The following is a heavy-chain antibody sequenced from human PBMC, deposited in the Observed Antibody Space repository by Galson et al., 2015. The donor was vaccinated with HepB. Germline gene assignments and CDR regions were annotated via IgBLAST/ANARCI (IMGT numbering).Heavy chain of an antibody. J-gene: IGHJ3*02. CDR3: ARDGGTYGSAAFDI. D-gene: IGHD3-10*01. Sequence: TLSLTCTVSGGSISSGGYYWSWIRQHPGKGLEWIGYIYYSGSTYYNPSLKSRVTISVDTSKNQFSLKLSSVTAADTAVYYCARDGGTYGSAAFDIWGQGTMVTVSS. CDR2: IYYSGST. V-gene: IGHV4-31*03. CDR1: GGSISSGGYY.